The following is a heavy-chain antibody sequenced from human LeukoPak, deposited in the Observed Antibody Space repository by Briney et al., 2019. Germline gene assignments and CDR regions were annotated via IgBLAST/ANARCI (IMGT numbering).Heavy chain of an antibody. CDR3: AKDVWDDFWSGYYPEYFQH. D-gene: IGHD3-3*01. CDR1: GFTFSSYA. CDR2: ISGSGGST. J-gene: IGHJ1*01. V-gene: IGHV3-23*01. Sequence: GGSLRLSGAASGFTFSSYAMSWVRQAPGKGLEWVSAISGSGGSTYYADSVKGRFTISRDNSKNTLYLQMNSLRAEDTAVYYCAKDVWDDFWSGYYPEYFQHWGQGTLVTVSS.